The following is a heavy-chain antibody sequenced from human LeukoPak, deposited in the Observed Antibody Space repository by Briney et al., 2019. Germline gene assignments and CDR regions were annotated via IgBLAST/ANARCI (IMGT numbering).Heavy chain of an antibody. Sequence: SAKVSCKASGGTFSSYAISWVRQAPGQGLEWMGGIIPIFGTANYAQKFQGRVTITTDESTSTAYMELSSLRSEDTAVYYCARDIFTMVRGAPTYWGQGTLVTVSS. CDR1: GGTFSSYA. J-gene: IGHJ4*02. V-gene: IGHV1-69*05. CDR3: ARDIFTMVRGAPTY. D-gene: IGHD3-10*01. CDR2: IIPIFGTA.